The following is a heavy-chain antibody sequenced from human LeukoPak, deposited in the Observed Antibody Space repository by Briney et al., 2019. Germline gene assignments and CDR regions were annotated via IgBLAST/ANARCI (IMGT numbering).Heavy chain of an antibody. CDR2: ILYDGSIK. J-gene: IGHJ4*02. D-gene: IGHD3-10*01. V-gene: IGHV3-30*04. CDR1: GFTFSHYA. CDR3: ARDKEWFGNFDY. Sequence: GGSLRLSCAASGFTFSHYAMHWVRQAPGKGLEWVAVILYDGSIKYYTDSVKGRFTISRDDAKNSLYLQMNSLRVEDAAIYYCARDKEWFGNFDYWGQGTLVTVSS.